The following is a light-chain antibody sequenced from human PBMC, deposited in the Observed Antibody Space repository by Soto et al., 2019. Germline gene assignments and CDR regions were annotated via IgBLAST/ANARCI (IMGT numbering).Light chain of an antibody. J-gene: IGLJ1*01. CDR2: LNSDGSH. CDR1: SGHSSYA. Sequence: SLGASVKLTCTLSSGHSSYAIAWHQQQPEKGPRYLMKLNSDGSHSKGDGIPDRFSGSSSGAERYLTISSLQSEDEADYYCQTWGTGPFVFGTGTKLTVL. CDR3: QTWGTGPFV. V-gene: IGLV4-69*01.